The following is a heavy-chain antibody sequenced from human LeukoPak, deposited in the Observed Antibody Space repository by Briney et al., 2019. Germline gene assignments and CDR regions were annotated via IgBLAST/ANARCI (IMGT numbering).Heavy chain of an antibody. J-gene: IGHJ4*02. CDR3: ARVEYGQAGDY. Sequence: SETLSLTCAVYGGSFSGYYWSWIRQPPGKGLEWIGEINHSGSTNYNPSLKSRVTISVDTSKTQFSLKLGSVTAADTAVYYCARVEYGQAGDYWGQGTLVTVSS. CDR1: GGSFSGYY. V-gene: IGHV4-34*01. D-gene: IGHD3-3*01. CDR2: INHSGST.